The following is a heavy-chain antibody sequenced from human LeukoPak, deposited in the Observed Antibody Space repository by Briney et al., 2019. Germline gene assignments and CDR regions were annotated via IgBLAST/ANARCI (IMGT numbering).Heavy chain of an antibody. CDR1: GYTFTTYY. D-gene: IGHD6-25*01. CDR3: ARVGSAAATADY. CDR2: INPRGGST. V-gene: IGHV1-46*01. J-gene: IGHJ4*02. Sequence: ASVKVSCKASGYTFTTYYMHWMRQAPGQGPEWMGIINPRGGSTDYSQKFQGRITMTSDTSTSTVYMELSSLRSDDTAVYFCARVGSAAATADYWGQGTLDTVSS.